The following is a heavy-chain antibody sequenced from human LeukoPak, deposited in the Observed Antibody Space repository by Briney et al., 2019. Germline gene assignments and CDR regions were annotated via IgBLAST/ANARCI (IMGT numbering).Heavy chain of an antibody. J-gene: IGHJ4*02. Sequence: SETLSLTCTVSGGSISSYYWSWIRQPPGKGLEWIGYIYYSGSTNYNPSLKSRVTISVDMSKNQFSLKLTSVTAADTAVYYCARDDSNYYDSSGFDYWGQGTLVTVSP. CDR1: GGSISSYY. V-gene: IGHV4-59*01. CDR2: IYYSGST. CDR3: ARDDSNYYDSSGFDY. D-gene: IGHD3-22*01.